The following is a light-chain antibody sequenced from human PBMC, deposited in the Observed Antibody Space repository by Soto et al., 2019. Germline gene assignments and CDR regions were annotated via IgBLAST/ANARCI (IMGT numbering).Light chain of an antibody. V-gene: IGLV2-23*01. CDR2: EGS. CDR3: CSYAGSSTLI. CDR1: SSDIGSYNL. J-gene: IGLJ2*01. Sequence: QSALTQPASMSGSPGQSITISCTGTSSDIGSYNLVSWYQQHPGKAPKLMIYEGSKWPSGVSNRFSGSKSGNTASLTISGLQAEDEADYYCCSYAGSSTLIFGGGTQLTVL.